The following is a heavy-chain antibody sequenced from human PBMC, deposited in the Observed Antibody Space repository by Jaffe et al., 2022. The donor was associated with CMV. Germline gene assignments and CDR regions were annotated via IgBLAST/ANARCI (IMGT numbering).Heavy chain of an antibody. CDR3: AKGDLGYYGSGSYYN. J-gene: IGHJ4*02. V-gene: IGHV3-9*01. D-gene: IGHD3-10*01. Sequence: EVQLVESGGGLVQPGRSLRLSCAASGFTFDDYAMHWVRQAPGKGLEWVSGISWNSGSIGYADSVKGRFTISRDNAKNSLYLQMNSLRAEDTALYYCAKGDLGYYGSGSYYNWGQGTLVTVSS. CDR2: ISWNSGSI. CDR1: GFTFDDYA.